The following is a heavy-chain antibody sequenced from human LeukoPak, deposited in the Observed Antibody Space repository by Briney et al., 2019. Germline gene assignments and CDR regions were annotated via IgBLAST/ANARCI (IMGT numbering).Heavy chain of an antibody. CDR1: GGSISSYY. CDR2: IYYSGST. D-gene: IGHD3-22*01. Sequence: SETLSLTCTVSGGSISSYYWSWIRQPPGKGLEWIGYIYYSGSTNYNPSHKSRVTISVDTSKNQFSLKLSSVTAADTAVYYCARVVSSGYYLNWFDPWGQGTLVTVSS. CDR3: ARVVSSGYYLNWFDP. V-gene: IGHV4-59*01. J-gene: IGHJ5*02.